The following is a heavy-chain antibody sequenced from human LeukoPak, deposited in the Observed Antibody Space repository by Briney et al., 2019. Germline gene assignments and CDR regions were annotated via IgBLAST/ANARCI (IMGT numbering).Heavy chain of an antibody. CDR2: GHHSGTT. CDR1: GASITSYY. D-gene: IGHD2-21*02. Sequence: PSETLSLTCTVSGASITSYYWNWMRQSPGKGLEWIGYGHHSGTTNYNPSLESRGTISVDTSKNQFSLKLSSVSAADTAVYYCARWGESGDSVVHAFDSWGRGTMVTVSS. V-gene: IGHV4-59*01. CDR3: ARWGESGDSVVHAFDS. J-gene: IGHJ3*02.